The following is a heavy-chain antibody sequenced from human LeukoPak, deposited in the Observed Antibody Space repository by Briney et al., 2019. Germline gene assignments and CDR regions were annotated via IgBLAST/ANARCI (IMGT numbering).Heavy chain of an antibody. CDR1: GFTFSSYG. CDR3: AKDLAIGAAGYYFDD. CDR2: ISSDGRDK. D-gene: IGHD6-13*01. V-gene: IGHV3-30*18. J-gene: IGHJ4*02. Sequence: GGSLGLSCAASGFTFSSYGMHWVRQAPGKGLEWVAVISSDGRDKHHANSVKGRFTISRDNSKNTLYLQMNTLRAEDTAVYHCAKDLAIGAAGYYFDDWGQGTLVTVSS.